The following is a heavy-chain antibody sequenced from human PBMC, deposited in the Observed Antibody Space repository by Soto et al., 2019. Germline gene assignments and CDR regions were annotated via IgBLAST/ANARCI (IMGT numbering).Heavy chain of an antibody. J-gene: IGHJ4*02. CDR2: INAGNGNT. CDR1: GYTFTSYA. V-gene: IGHV1-3*05. D-gene: IGHD2-21*02. CDR3: SRSIVVVTALDY. Sequence: QVQLVQSGAEEKKPGASVKVSCQASGYTFTSYAMHGVRQAPGQRLEWMGWINAGNGNTKYSQQFQGRVTITRDTSASTAYMDLSSLRAEDTAVYYCSRSIVVVTALDYWGQGTLVTVSS.